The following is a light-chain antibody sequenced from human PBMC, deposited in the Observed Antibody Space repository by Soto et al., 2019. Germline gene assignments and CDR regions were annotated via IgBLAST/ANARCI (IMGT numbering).Light chain of an antibody. J-gene: IGKJ4*01. V-gene: IGKV1-33*01. CDR2: DAS. CDR1: RSISNY. CDR3: QQYDNLPLP. Sequence: DIQVTQSTSSLSASVGDTVNITCRASRSISNYLNWYQQKSGKAPKLLIYDASDLETGVPSRFSGSGSGTDFTFTINSLQPEDIATYYCQQYDNLPLPFGGGTKVDIK.